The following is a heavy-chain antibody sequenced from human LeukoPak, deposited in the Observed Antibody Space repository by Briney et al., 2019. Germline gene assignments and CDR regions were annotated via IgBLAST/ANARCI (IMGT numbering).Heavy chain of an antibody. J-gene: IGHJ6*02. D-gene: IGHD2-2*01. Sequence: SLRVSCTASGFTFTSSAVQWVRQARGQRFEWIGWIVVGSGNTNYAQKFQERVTITRDISTSTAYMELSSLRSEDTAVYYCAAGIVPAALYYYYGMDVWGQGTTVTVSS. CDR3: AAGIVPAALYYYYGMDV. CDR1: GFTFTSSA. CDR2: IVVGSGNT. V-gene: IGHV1-58*01.